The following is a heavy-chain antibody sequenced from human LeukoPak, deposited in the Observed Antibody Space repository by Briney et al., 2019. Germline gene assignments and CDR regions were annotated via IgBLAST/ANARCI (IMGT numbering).Heavy chain of an antibody. CDR3: ARVGIAVAGSSADY. J-gene: IGHJ4*02. Sequence: ASVKVSCKASGGTFSSYAISWVRQAPGQGLEWMGWISAYNGNTNYAQKLQGRVTMTTDTSTSTAYMELRSLRSDDTAVYYCARVGIAVAGSSADYWGQGTLVTVSS. V-gene: IGHV1-18*01. D-gene: IGHD6-19*01. CDR2: ISAYNGNT. CDR1: GGTFSSYA.